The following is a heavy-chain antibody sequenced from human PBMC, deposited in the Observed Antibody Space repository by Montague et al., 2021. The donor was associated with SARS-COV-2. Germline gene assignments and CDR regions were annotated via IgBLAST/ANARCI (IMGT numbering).Heavy chain of an antibody. J-gene: IGHJ3*02. CDR1: GGSISSSSYY. Sequence: SETLSLTCTVSGGSISSSSYYWGWIRQPPGKGLEWIGSIYYSGSTYYNPSLKSRVTISVDTSKNQFSLKLSSVTAADTAVYHCARQENSSGWFKSDAFDIWGQGTMVTVSS. CDR3: ARQENSSGWFKSDAFDI. V-gene: IGHV4-39*01. D-gene: IGHD6-19*01. CDR2: IYYSGST.